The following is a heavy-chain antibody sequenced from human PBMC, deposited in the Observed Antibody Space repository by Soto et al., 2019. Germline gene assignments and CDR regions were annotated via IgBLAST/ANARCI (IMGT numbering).Heavy chain of an antibody. CDR3: AKDAIANNGIWEPFDM. V-gene: IGHV3-23*01. Sequence: EVQLLEFGGGLVQPGGSLRLSCAASGFNFTAYAMSWVRQAPGKGLEWVSGLVGSGDPIFYAASVRGRFTVSRDNSKNTLFLQMSSLRADDTAIYYCAKDAIANNGIWEPFDMWGRGTGVTVSS. CDR1: GFNFTAYA. CDR2: LVGSGDPI. D-gene: IGHD2-8*01. J-gene: IGHJ3*02.